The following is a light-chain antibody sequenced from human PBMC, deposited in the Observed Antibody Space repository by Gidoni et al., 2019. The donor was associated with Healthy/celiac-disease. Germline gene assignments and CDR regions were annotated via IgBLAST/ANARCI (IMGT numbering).Light chain of an antibody. J-gene: IGKJ1*01. CDR2: GAS. CDR1: QSVSSSY. CDR3: QQYGSSPT. V-gene: IGKV3-20*01. Sequence: EIVLTQSPGTLSLSPGERATLSCRASQSVSSSYLAWYQQKPGQAPRRLIYGASSRATGIPDRFSGSGSGTDFNLTISRLEPEDFAVYYCQQYGSSPTFGQXTKVEIK.